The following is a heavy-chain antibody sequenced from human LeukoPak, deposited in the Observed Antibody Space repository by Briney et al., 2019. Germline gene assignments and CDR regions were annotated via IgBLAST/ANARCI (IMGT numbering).Heavy chain of an antibody. CDR1: GFTFSSYS. CDR3: ARDPILLKGYFDY. V-gene: IGHV3-48*01. Sequence: GGSLRLSCAASGFTFSSYSMNWVRQAPGKGLEWVSYISISSSTIYYADSVKGRFTISRDNAKNSLYLQMNSLRAEDTAVYYCARDPILLKGYFDYWGQGTLVTVSS. J-gene: IGHJ4*02. CDR2: ISISSSTI.